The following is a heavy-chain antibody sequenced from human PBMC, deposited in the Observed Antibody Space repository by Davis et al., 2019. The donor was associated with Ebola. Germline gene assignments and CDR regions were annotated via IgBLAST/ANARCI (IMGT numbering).Heavy chain of an antibody. Sequence: GGSLRLSCAASGFTVSSNYMNWVRQAPGKGLEWVSYISSSGSTIYYADSVKGRFTISRDNAKNSLYLQMNSLRAEDTAVYYCARDKTTLFGVYYGMEVWGQGTTVTVSS. J-gene: IGHJ6*02. V-gene: IGHV3-48*04. CDR3: ARDKTTLFGVYYGMEV. CDR2: ISSSGSTI. CDR1: GFTVSSNY. D-gene: IGHD3-16*01.